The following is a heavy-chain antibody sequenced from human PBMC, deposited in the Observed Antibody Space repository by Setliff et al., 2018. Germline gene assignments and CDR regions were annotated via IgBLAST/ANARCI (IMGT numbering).Heavy chain of an antibody. Sequence: SGPTLVNPTETFTLTCTVPGFSLSNARMGVSWIRQPSGKALEWLAHIFSNDEKSYSTSLKSRLTISKDTSKSQVVLTMTNMDPVDTATYYCPHRPGIVGARDAFDIWGQGTMVTVSS. D-gene: IGHD1-26*01. CDR3: PHRPGIVGARDAFDI. V-gene: IGHV2-26*01. CDR2: IFSNDEK. CDR1: GFSLSNARMG. J-gene: IGHJ3*02.